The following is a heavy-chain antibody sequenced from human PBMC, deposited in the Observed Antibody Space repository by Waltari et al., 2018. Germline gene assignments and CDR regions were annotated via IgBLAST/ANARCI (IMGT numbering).Heavy chain of an antibody. CDR2: IYSGGST. D-gene: IGHD3-9*01. V-gene: IGHV3-23*03. CDR1: GFTFSSYA. J-gene: IGHJ6*03. Sequence: EVQLLESGGGLVQPGGSLRLSCAASGFTFSSYAMSWVRQAPGKGLEWVSVIYSGGSTYYADSVKGRFTISRDNSKNTLYLQMNSLRAEDTAVYYCASRIPYYDILTGDHYMDVWGKGTTVTVSS. CDR3: ASRIPYYDILTGDHYMDV.